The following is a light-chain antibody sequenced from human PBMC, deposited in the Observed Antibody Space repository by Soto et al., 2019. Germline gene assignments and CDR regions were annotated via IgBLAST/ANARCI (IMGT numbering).Light chain of an antibody. V-gene: IGKV1-5*01. CDR3: HSRA. CDR2: DAS. J-gene: IGKJ5*01. Sequence: DIQLTQTPSTLSAYVGDAVTITCRASQTISRWLAWYQQKPGRAPKLLIYDASTLESGVPSRFSGSGSETEFTLTISRLQPDDFATYFCHSRAFGQGRRLEIK. CDR1: QTISRW.